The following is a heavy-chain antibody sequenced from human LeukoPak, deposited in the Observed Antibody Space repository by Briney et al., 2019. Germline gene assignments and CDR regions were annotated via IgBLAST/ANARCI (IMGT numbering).Heavy chain of an antibody. V-gene: IGHV4-4*07. CDR3: ARDISLLYSTGWYGAYYFDY. CDR1: GGSISSYY. J-gene: IGHJ4*02. D-gene: IGHD6-19*01. Sequence: NPSDTLSLTCTVSGGSISSYYWSWIRQPAGKALEWIGRIYTSGSSNYNPSLKSRVTISVDKSKNQFSLKLSSVTAADTAVYYCARDISLLYSTGWYGAYYFDYWGQGTLVTVSS. CDR2: IYTSGSS.